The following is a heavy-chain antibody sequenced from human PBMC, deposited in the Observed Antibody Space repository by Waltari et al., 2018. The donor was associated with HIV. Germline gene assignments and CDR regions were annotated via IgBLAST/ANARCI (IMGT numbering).Heavy chain of an antibody. CDR2: ISNTGSTI. CDR1: GFTFSSYS. V-gene: IGHV3-48*02. Sequence: EVQLVESGGGLVQPGGSLGLACAASGFTFSSYSRNWVRQAPGKWLEWVSYISNTGSTIYYADSVKGRFTISRDNAKNSLYLQMNSLRDEDTAVYYCARQLLFWGQGTLVTVSS. CDR3: ARQLLF. D-gene: IGHD1-1*01. J-gene: IGHJ4*02.